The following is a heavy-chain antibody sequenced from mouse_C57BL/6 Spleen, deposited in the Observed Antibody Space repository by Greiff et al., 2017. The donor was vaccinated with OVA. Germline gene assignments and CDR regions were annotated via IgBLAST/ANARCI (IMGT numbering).Heavy chain of an antibody. D-gene: IGHD1-1*01. V-gene: IGHV1-15*01. CDR3: TIYYYGSSSAWFAD. Sequence: QVQLQQSGAELVRPGASVTLSCKASGYTFTDYEMHWVKQTPVHGLEWIGAIDPETGGTAYNQKFKGKAILTADKSSSTAYMELRSLTSEDSAVYYCTIYYYGSSSAWFADWGQGTLVTVSA. CDR2: IDPETGGT. CDR1: GYTFTDYE. J-gene: IGHJ3*01.